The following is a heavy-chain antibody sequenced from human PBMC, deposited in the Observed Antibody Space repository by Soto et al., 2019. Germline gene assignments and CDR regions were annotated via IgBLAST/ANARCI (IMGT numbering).Heavy chain of an antibody. CDR3: ARDSSGWAGNFDS. V-gene: IGHV1-18*01. CDR2: ISAYSGNT. Sequence: ASVKVSCKASGYTFTSFGISWVRQAPGQGLEWMGWISAYSGNTNYAQHLQGRVTMTTETSTRTAYMELRSLRSDDTAVYYCARDSSGWAGNFDSWGQGTLVTVS. CDR1: GYTFTSFG. D-gene: IGHD6-19*01. J-gene: IGHJ4*02.